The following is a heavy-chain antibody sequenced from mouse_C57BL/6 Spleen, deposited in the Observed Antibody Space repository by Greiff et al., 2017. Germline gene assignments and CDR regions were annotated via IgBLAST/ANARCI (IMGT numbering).Heavy chain of an antibody. J-gene: IGHJ2*01. D-gene: IGHD2-1*01. CDR2: IYPGDGDT. V-gene: IGHV1-82*01. Sequence: QVQLQQSGPELVKPGASVKISCKASGYAFSSSWMNWVKQRPGKGLEWLGRIYPGDGDTNYNGKFKGKATLTADKSSSTAYMQLSSLTSEDSAVYFCARSGGNLYYFDYWGQGTTLTVSS. CDR1: GYAFSSSW. CDR3: ARSGGNLYYFDY.